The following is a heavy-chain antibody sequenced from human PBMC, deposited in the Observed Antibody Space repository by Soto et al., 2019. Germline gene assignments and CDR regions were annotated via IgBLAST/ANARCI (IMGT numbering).Heavy chain of an antibody. CDR3: AKDIPLWSGYSFSENH. J-gene: IGHJ5*02. V-gene: IGHV3-23*01. CDR2: VSGSGARV. CDR1: GFIFSSHA. Sequence: EVHLLESGGGFVKPGGSLRLSCEGSGFIFSSHAMSWVRQAPGKGLEWVSSVSGSGARVDLPDFLKGRFSSSRDNSKNTVNLEMNNLRVPDTAVYYSAKDIPLWSGYSFSENHWGQGTLVTVSS. D-gene: IGHD3-3*01.